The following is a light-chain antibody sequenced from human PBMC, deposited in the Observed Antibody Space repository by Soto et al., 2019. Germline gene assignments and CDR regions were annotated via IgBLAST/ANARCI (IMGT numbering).Light chain of an antibody. CDR1: QSVSNNY. Sequence: EIVLTQSPGTLSLSPGERATLSCRASQSVSNNYLAWYQQKPGQAPRLLIYGASSRATGIPDRFSGSGSGTDFTLTISRLEPEDSAVYYCQQYDSSPETFGQGTKVDNK. J-gene: IGKJ1*01. V-gene: IGKV3-20*01. CDR2: GAS. CDR3: QQYDSSPET.